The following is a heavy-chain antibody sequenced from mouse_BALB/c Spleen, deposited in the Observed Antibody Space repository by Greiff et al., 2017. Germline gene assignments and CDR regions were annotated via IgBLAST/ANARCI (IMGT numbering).Heavy chain of an antibody. V-gene: IGHV2-9*02. J-gene: IGHJ4*01. CDR3: ARDLKYGNYGAMDD. Sequence: VKLMESGPGLVAPSQSLSITCTVSGFSLTIYGVPWVRQPPGKGLEWLGIIWAGGNTNYNSALMSRLTISKDNSKSQVFLKMNTLQTDDTAMYYCARDLKYGNYGAMDDWGQGTSVTVSS. D-gene: IGHD2-10*02. CDR1: GFSLTIYG. CDR2: IWAGGNT.